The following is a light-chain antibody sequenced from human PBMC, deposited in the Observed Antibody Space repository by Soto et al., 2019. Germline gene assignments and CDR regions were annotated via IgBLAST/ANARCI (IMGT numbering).Light chain of an antibody. CDR2: DAS. CDR1: QSINTY. CDR3: QQRRSWQVT. V-gene: IGKV3D-11*02. Sequence: NVLTQSPATLSLSPGEGATLSCRASQSINTYLAWYQQKPGQAPRLLIYDASKRATGIPARFSGSGSGTNFTPTISSLENEDLAVYYCQQRRSWQVTFGQGTRLEIK. J-gene: IGKJ5*01.